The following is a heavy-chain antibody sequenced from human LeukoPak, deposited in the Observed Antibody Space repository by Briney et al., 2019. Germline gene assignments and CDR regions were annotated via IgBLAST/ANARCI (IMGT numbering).Heavy chain of an antibody. CDR3: ARDKEVVAVNWFDP. CDR1: GFTFSSYW. V-gene: IGHV3-74*01. J-gene: IGHJ5*02. D-gene: IGHD2-15*01. CDR2: ISPDGSSV. Sequence: PGGSLRLSCAASGFTFSSYWMHWVRQAPGEGLVWVSRISPDGSSVIYADSVKGRFTISRDNAKNTLYLQMNSLRAEDTAVYYCARDKEVVAVNWFDPWGQGTLVTVSS.